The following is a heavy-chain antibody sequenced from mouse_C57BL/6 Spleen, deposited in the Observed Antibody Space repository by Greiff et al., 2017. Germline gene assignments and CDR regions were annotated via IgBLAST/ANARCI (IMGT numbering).Heavy chain of an antibody. CDR1: GYTFTSYW. Sequence: QVQLKQPGAELVMPGASVKLSCKASGYTFTSYWMHWVKQRPGQGLEWIGEIDPSDSYTNYNQKFKGKSTLTVDKSSSTAYMQLSSLTSEDSAVYYCAREGLKTVVEYFDVWGTGTTVTVSS. D-gene: IGHD1-1*01. CDR2: IDPSDSYT. CDR3: AREGLKTVVEYFDV. J-gene: IGHJ1*03. V-gene: IGHV1-69*01.